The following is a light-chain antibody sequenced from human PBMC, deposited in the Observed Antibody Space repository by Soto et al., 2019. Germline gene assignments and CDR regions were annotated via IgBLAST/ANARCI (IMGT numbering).Light chain of an antibody. V-gene: IGKV1-5*03. Sequence: DIQLTQSPSTVYASVGDRVTITCRASQAITNWMAWYQQKPGKAPKLLIYRASTLERGVPSRFSGSGSGKEFTLTISGLQSDDFGTYYCQQYDTNTPCTFGQGSRLEI. J-gene: IGKJ2*02. CDR1: QAITNW. CDR2: RAS. CDR3: QQYDTNTPCT.